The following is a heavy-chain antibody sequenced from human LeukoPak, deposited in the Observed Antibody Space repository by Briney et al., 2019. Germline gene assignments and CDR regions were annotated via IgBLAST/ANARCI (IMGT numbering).Heavy chain of an antibody. J-gene: IGHJ4*02. CDR1: GGSISSGDYY. D-gene: IGHD3-10*01. V-gene: IGHV4-30-4*01. CDR3: ARDLTVGGSGSSSPQYVDY. Sequence: PSETLSLTCTVSGGSISSGDYYWSWIRQPPGKGLEWIGYIYYSGSTYYNPSLKSRVTISVDTSKNQFSLKLSSVTAADTAVYYCARDLTVGGSGSSSPQYVDYWGQGTLVTVSS. CDR2: IYYSGST.